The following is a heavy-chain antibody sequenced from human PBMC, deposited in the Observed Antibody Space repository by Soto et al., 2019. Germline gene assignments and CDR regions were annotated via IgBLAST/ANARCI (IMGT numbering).Heavy chain of an antibody. J-gene: IGHJ4*02. V-gene: IGHV1-69*13. Sequence: GASVKVSCKASGGTFSSYAISWVRQAPGQGLEWMGGIIPIFGTANYAQKFQGRVTITADASTSTAYMELSSLRPEDTAVYYCAEGSTYDYHSSASSFDYWGQGTLVTVSS. CDR1: GGTFSSYA. CDR2: IIPIFGTA. D-gene: IGHD3-22*01. CDR3: AEGSTYDYHSSASSFDY.